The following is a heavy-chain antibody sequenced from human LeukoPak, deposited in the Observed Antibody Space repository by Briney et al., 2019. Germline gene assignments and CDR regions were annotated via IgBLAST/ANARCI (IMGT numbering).Heavy chain of an antibody. D-gene: IGHD5-18*01. J-gene: IGHJ6*02. CDR1: GFTFTTYW. Sequence: GGSLRLSCAASGFTFTTYWMHWVRHAPGKGLVWVSHINSDGSITSYADSVKGRFTISRDNAKNPLYLQMNSLRAEDTAVYYCARDAVDTANAVWGQGTTVTVSS. CDR3: ARDAVDTANAV. CDR2: INSDGSIT. V-gene: IGHV3-74*01.